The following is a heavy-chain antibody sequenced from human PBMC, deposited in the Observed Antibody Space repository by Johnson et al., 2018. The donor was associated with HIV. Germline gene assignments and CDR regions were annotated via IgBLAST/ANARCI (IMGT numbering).Heavy chain of an antibody. CDR1: VFTFSTYA. CDR2: IYSGGST. Sequence: VQLVESGGGVVQPGRSLRLSCAASVFTFSTYAIHWVRQAPGKGLEWVSVIYSGGSTYYADSVRGRFTISRDNSRNTLYLQMSSLRVEDTAMYYCARDGESQQLPLGDAFDVWGQGTMVTVSS. CDR3: ARDGESQQLPLGDAFDV. J-gene: IGHJ3*01. V-gene: IGHV3-66*01. D-gene: IGHD6-13*01.